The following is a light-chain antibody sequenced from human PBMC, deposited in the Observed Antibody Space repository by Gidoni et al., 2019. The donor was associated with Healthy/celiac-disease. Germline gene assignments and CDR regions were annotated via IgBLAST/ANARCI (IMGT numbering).Light chain of an antibody. CDR2: EVS. V-gene: IGLV2-23*02. Sequence: QSALPQPASVSGSPGQSITISCTGISSDVGSYNLVSWYQQHPGKAPKLMIYEVSKRPSGVSNRFSGSKSGNTASLTISGLQAEDEADYYCCSYAGSSTFGVVFGGGTKLTVL. CDR3: CSYAGSSTFGVV. J-gene: IGLJ2*01. CDR1: SSDVGSYNL.